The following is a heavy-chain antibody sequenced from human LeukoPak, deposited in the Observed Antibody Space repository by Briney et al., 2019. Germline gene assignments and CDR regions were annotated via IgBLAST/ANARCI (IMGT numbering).Heavy chain of an antibody. CDR2: ISYDGSNK. CDR3: AKDGYCSGGSCYGFDY. CDR1: GFTFSSYG. J-gene: IGHJ4*02. V-gene: IGHV3-30*18. D-gene: IGHD2-15*01. Sequence: GGSLGLSCAASGFTFSSYGMHWVRQAPGKGLEWVAVISYDGSNKYYADSVKGRFTISRDNSKNTLYLQMNSLRAEDTAVYYCAKDGYCSGGSCYGFDYWGQGTLVTASS.